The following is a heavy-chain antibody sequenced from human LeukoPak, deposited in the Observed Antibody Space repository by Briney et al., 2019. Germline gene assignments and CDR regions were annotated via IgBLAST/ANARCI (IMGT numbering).Heavy chain of an antibody. V-gene: IGHV1-69*01. CDR1: GGTFSSYA. D-gene: IGHD3-10*01. CDR3: ARIGRTMVRGVIINYYYYYMDV. J-gene: IGHJ6*03. CDR2: IIPIFGTA. Sequence: ASVKVSCKASGGTFSSYAISWVRQAPGQGLEWMGGIIPIFGTANYAQKFQGRVTITADESTSTAYMELSSLRSEDTAVYYCARIGRTMVRGVIINYYYYYMDVWGKGTTVTISS.